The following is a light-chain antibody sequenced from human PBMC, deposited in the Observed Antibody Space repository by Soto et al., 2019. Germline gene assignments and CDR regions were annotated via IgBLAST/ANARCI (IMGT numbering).Light chain of an antibody. CDR1: QSITTY. V-gene: IGKV1-39*01. J-gene: IGKJ1*01. CDR2: AAS. Sequence: EIQMTQSPSSLSASVVDRNIITCRASQSITTYLNWYQQKPEKAPKLLIAAASSFQCGVLSRFSGSASGTDFTFSISSLLPEDFATYNYQQIYSTPQTFGQGPKVDIK. CDR3: QQIYSTPQT.